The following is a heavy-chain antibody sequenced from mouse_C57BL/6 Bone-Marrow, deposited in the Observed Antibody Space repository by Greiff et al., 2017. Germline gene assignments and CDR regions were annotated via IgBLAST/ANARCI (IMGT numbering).Heavy chain of an antibody. D-gene: IGHD1-1*01. V-gene: IGHV1-69*01. CDR2: IDPSDSYT. CDR1: GYTFTSYW. CDR3: AREKDYNGYYFDY. Sequence: VQLQQPGAELVMPGASVKLSCKASGYTFTSYWMHWVKQRPGQGLEWIGEIDPSDSYTNYNQKFKGKSTLTVDKSSSTAYMQLSSLTSEDSAVYYCAREKDYNGYYFDYWGQGTTLTVSA. J-gene: IGHJ2*01.